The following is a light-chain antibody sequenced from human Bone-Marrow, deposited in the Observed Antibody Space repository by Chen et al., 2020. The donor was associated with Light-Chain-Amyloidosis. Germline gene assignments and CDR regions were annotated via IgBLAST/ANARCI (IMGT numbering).Light chain of an antibody. CDR1: NIGSTS. V-gene: IGLV3-21*02. CDR2: DDS. Sequence: YVLTQPSSVSAAPGLTATVACGGNNIGSTSVHWYQQTPGQAPLLVVYDDSDRPSGIPGRLSGSNSGNTATLTISRVEAGDEADYYCQVWDRSSDRPVFGGGTKLTVL. J-gene: IGLJ3*02. CDR3: QVWDRSSDRPV.